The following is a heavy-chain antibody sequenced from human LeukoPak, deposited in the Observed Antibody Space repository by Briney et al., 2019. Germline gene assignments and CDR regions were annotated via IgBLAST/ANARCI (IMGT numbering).Heavy chain of an antibody. CDR2: INHSGST. Sequence: PSETLSLTCAVYGGSFSGYYWSWIRQPPGKGLEWIGEINHSGSTNYNPSPKSRATISVDTSKSQFSLKLSSVTAADTAVYYCARGPIWDYWGQGTLVTVSS. V-gene: IGHV4-34*01. J-gene: IGHJ4*02. CDR1: GGSFSGYY. D-gene: IGHD2-21*01. CDR3: ARGPIWDY.